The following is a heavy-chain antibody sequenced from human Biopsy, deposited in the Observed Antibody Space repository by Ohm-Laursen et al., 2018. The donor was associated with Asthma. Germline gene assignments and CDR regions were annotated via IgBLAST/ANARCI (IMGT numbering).Heavy chain of an antibody. CDR1: GFTFSSYA. D-gene: IGHD2-15*01. CDR3: AKAREDIVVVVAVSDS. V-gene: IGHV3-23*01. Sequence: SLRLSCAASGFTFSSYAMSWVRQPPGKGLEWVSAISSSGGSTYYADSVKGRFTISRDNSKNTLHLQMNGLRAEDTAVYYCAKAREDIVVVVAVSDSWGQGTLVTVSS. J-gene: IGHJ4*02. CDR2: ISSSGGST.